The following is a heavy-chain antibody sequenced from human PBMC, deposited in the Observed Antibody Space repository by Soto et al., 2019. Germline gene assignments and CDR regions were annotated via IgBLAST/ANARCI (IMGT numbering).Heavy chain of an antibody. D-gene: IGHD3-16*01. V-gene: IGHV3-33*03. CDR1: GFTFSNHG. Sequence: QVQLVESGGGVVQPGGSLRLSCAASGFTFSNHGMHWVRQAPGKGLEWVAVIWYDGSKKYYGDAVKGRLTFSRDNSKNTLYLQMSSLRAEDTAVYYCAKERGVNTSWWYFDYWGQGALVTVSS. CDR2: IWYDGSKK. CDR3: AKERGVNTSWWYFDY. J-gene: IGHJ4*02.